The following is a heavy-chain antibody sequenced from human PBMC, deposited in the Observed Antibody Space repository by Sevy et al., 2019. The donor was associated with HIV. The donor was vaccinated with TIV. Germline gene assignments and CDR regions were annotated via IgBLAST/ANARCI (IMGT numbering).Heavy chain of an antibody. CDR1: RGSISAYY. Sequence: SETLSLTCTVSRGSISAYYWSWIRQPPGKALEYIGYVYYTGSTNYNPSLKSRVTISVDTSKNEFSLKLTSVTAADTAVYYCARAPPVISGDNSLNWFDPWGQGTLVTVSS. CDR3: ARAPPVISGDNSLNWFDP. V-gene: IGHV4-59*01. J-gene: IGHJ5*02. D-gene: IGHD5-12*01. CDR2: VYYTGST.